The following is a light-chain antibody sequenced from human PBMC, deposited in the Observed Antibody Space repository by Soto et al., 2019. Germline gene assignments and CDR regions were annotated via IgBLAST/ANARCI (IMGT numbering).Light chain of an antibody. CDR3: SAWDGSLNNVL. J-gene: IGLJ2*01. Sequence: QSVLTQPPSASGTPGQRVTISCSGSGSSIGTNTVNWYRQLPGTAPQLLIYCDNQRPSGVPDRFSASKSGTSASLAISGLQSEEEADYYCSAWDGSLNNVLFGGGTKLTVL. CDR1: GSSIGTNT. V-gene: IGLV1-44*01. CDR2: CDN.